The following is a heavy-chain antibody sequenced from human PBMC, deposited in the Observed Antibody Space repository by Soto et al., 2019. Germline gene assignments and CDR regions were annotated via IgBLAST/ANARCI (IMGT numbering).Heavy chain of an antibody. Sequence: GGSLRLSCAASGFTFSGSAMHWVRQASGKGLEWVGRIRSKANSYATAYAASVKGRFTISRDDSKNTAYLQMNSLKTEDTAVYYCTSLSNYYDSSGYNYFDYWGQGTLVTVSS. CDR3: TSLSNYYDSSGYNYFDY. D-gene: IGHD3-22*01. J-gene: IGHJ4*02. CDR1: GFTFSGSA. V-gene: IGHV3-73*01. CDR2: IRSKANSYAT.